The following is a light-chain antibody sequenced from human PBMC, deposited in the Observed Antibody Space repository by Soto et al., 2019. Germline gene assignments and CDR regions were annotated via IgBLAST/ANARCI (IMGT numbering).Light chain of an antibody. V-gene: IGKV1-5*03. CDR3: KQYNSYWT. Sequence: DIQMTQSPSTLSASVGDRVTITCRASQSISSWLAWYQQKPGKAPKLLIYKASSLESGVPSRFSGSGSGTEFTLTNSSLQPDDFATYYCKQYNSYWTFGQGTTVEIK. CDR2: KAS. J-gene: IGKJ1*01. CDR1: QSISSW.